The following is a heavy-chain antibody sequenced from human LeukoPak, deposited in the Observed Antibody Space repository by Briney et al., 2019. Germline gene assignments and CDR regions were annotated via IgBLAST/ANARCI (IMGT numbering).Heavy chain of an antibody. CDR1: GYTFVDYD. CDR2: MNPESGGT. D-gene: IGHD2-2*01. CDR3: TRAIRHQLLSDY. Sequence: GASVKVSCEASGYTFVDYDINWMRQATGQGPEWMGWMNPESGGTGYAQKFQGRVTMTRDTSIRTAYMELSGLRLEDTAVYFCTRAIRHQLLSDYWGQGTLVTVSS. J-gene: IGHJ4*02. V-gene: IGHV1-8*01.